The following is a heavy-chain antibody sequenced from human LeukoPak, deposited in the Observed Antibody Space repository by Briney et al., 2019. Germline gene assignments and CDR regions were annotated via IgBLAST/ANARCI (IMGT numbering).Heavy chain of an antibody. CDR2: IKEDGSAK. V-gene: IGHV3-7*02. D-gene: IGHD1-26*01. CDR1: GFIFSSYW. CDR3: AKNSGSTAL. J-gene: IGHJ4*02. Sequence: PGGSLRLSCAASGFIFSSYWMNWVRQAPGKGLEWVANIKEDGSAKYYVDSVKGRFTISRDNSKNTLYLQMNSLRAEDTAMYYCAKNSGSTALWGQGTLVTVSS.